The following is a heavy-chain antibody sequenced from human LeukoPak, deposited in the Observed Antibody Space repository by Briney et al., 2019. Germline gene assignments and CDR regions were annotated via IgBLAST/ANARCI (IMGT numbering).Heavy chain of an antibody. J-gene: IGHJ5*02. Sequence: PSETLSLTCTVSGGSISSHYWSWIRQPPGKGLEWIGYIYYSGSTNYNPSLKSRVTISVDTSKNQFSLKLSSVTAADTGVYYCARDLRGSYYWFDPWGQGTLVTVSS. D-gene: IGHD1-26*01. CDR3: ARDLRGSYYWFDP. CDR1: GGSISSHY. V-gene: IGHV4-59*11. CDR2: IYYSGST.